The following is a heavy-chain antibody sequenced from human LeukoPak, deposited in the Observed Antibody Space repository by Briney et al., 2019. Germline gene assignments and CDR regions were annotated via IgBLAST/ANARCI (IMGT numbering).Heavy chain of an antibody. CDR3: AKGYSYGYLYYFDY. Sequence: PGGTLRLSCAASGFTFSSYGMSWVRQAPGKGLEWVSAISGSGGSTYYADSVKGRFTISRDNSKNTLYLQMNSLRAEDTAVYYCAKGYSYGYLYYFDYWGQGTLVTVSS. CDR2: ISGSGGST. CDR1: GFTFSSYG. V-gene: IGHV3-23*01. J-gene: IGHJ4*02. D-gene: IGHD5-18*01.